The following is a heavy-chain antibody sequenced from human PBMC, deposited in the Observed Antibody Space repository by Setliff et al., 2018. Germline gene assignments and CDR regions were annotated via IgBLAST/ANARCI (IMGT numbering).Heavy chain of an antibody. D-gene: IGHD2-15*01. CDR3: ALSSLSLCSGGNCPNAFDV. V-gene: IGHV1-18*01. CDR1: GYSFSDSA. CDR2: ISVYSGNA. J-gene: IGHJ3*01. Sequence: ASVKVSCKASGYSFSDSAVNWVRQAPGQGLQWVGWISVYSGNAYYAQTLQDRVTLTTDTSTTTAYMEMRGLRSDDTAVYFCALSSLSLCSGGNCPNAFDVWGQGTMVTVSS.